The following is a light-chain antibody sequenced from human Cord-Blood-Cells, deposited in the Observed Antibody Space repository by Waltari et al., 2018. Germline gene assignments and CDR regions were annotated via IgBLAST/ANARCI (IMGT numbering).Light chain of an antibody. CDR3: QQRSNWPPLT. CDR1: QSVSSY. V-gene: IGKV3-11*01. Sequence: EVVLTQSPATLSLSPGERATLSCRARQSVSSYLAWYQQKPGQAPRRLIYDASNSATGIPARFSGSGSGTDFTLTISSLEPEDFAVYYCQQRSNWPPLTFGGGTKVEIK. J-gene: IGKJ4*01. CDR2: DAS.